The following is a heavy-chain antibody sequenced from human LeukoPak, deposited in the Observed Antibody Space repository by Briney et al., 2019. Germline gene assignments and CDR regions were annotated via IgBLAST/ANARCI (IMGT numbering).Heavy chain of an antibody. J-gene: IGHJ4*02. CDR3: GRDKPDVLYATFDH. V-gene: IGHV3-30-3*01. Sequence: GGSLRLSCAASGHTFAYQAMHWVRQAPGKGLEWVALISYYHGSNIYYADCVNGRVTISRDNSKNTLSLQMNSLGTVDTAVYFCGRDKPDVLYATFDHWGQGTLVTVFS. CDR2: ISYYHGSNI. CDR1: GHTFAYQA. D-gene: IGHD1-14*01.